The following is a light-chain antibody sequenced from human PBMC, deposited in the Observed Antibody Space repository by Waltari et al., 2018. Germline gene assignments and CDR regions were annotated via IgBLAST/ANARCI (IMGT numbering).Light chain of an antibody. V-gene: IGKV3-11*01. J-gene: IGKJ5*01. CDR1: QSLSSF. Sequence: EIVLTQSPAPLSLSPRERATLSCRASQSLSSFLAWYQQKPGQAPRLLLFDASNRAAGTPARFIGGGSGTDFTLTITSLEPEDFAVYYCQHRFNWPLITFGQGTRLEIK. CDR2: DAS. CDR3: QHRFNWPLIT.